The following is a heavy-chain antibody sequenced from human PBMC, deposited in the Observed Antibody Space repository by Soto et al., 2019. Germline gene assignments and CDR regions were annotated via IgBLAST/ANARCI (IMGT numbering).Heavy chain of an antibody. CDR3: AHRVLRTVFGLVTTTAIYFDF. CDR2: IYWDDDK. CDR1: GFSLTTSGVG. Sequence: QITLNESGPTVVRPTETLTLTCRFSGFSLTTSGVGVGWIRQSPGKAPVWLALIYWDDDKRYSASLKSRLTITKETSKNQVVLTVSDLDPTDTATYYCAHRVLRTVFGLVTTTAIYFDFWGQGTPVAVSS. J-gene: IGHJ4*02. V-gene: IGHV2-5*02. D-gene: IGHD3-3*01.